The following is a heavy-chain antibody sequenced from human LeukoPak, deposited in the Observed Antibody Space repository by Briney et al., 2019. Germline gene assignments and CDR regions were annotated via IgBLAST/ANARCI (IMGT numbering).Heavy chain of an antibody. CDR2: IYTSGST. V-gene: IGHV4-4*07. Sequence: SETLSLTCTVSGGSISSYYWSWIRQPAGKGLEWIGRIYTSGSTNYNPSLKSRVTMSVDTSKNQFSLKLSSVTAADTAVYYCAREYDLLTAYYTDLGYWGQGTLVTVSS. CDR3: AREYDLLTAYYTDLGY. CDR1: GGSISSYY. D-gene: IGHD3-9*01. J-gene: IGHJ4*02.